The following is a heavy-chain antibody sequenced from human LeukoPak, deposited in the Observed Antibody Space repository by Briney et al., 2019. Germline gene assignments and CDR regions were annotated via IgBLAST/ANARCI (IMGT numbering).Heavy chain of an antibody. CDR2: ISSLSNNI. Sequence: GGSLRLSCGASGFSFSSYGVNWVRQAPGERLEWVSSISSLSNNIYYADSVKGRFTISRDNAKNSLYLLMNSLRVEDSAVYYCARDSSGSYSRFDYWGQGTLVTVSS. J-gene: IGHJ4*02. V-gene: IGHV3-21*01. D-gene: IGHD1-26*01. CDR1: GFSFSSYG. CDR3: ARDSSGSYSRFDY.